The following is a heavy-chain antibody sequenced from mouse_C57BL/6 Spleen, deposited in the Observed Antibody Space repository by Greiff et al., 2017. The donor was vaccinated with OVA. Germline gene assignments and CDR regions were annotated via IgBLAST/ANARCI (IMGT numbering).Heavy chain of an antibody. J-gene: IGHJ3*01. CDR2: INPGSGGT. CDR1: GYAFTNYL. CDR3: ARGEDGYYGGFAY. V-gene: IGHV1-54*01. Sequence: VQLQQSGAELVRPGTSVKVSCKASGYAFTNYLIEWVKQRPGQGLEWIGVINPGSGGTNYNETFKGKATLTADKSSSTAYMQLSSLTSEDSAVYFCARGEDGYYGGFAYWGQGTLVTVSA. D-gene: IGHD2-3*01.